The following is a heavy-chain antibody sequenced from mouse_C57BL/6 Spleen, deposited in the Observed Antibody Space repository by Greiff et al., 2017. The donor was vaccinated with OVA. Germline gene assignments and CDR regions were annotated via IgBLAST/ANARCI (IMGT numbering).Heavy chain of an antibody. D-gene: IGHD2-1*01. Sequence: QVQLQQSGAELVKPGASVKISCKASGYAFSSYWMNWVKQRPGKGLEWIGQIYPGDGDTNYNGKFKGKATLTADKSSSTAYMQLSSLTSEDSAVYFCARGNYGNYVGAMDYWGQGTSVTVSS. CDR2: IYPGDGDT. V-gene: IGHV1-80*01. CDR1: GYAFSSYW. CDR3: ARGNYGNYVGAMDY. J-gene: IGHJ4*01.